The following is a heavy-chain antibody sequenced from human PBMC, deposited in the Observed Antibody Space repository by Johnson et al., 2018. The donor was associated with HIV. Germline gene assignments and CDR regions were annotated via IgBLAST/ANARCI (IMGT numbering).Heavy chain of an antibody. V-gene: IGHV3-30*03. CDR3: ARDGEDGLAWGWALDI. J-gene: IGHJ3*02. Sequence: LVESGGGVVQPGRSLRLSCAASGFTFSSYGMHWVRQAPGKGLEWVAVISHDGSNRYYADSVKGRFTISRDNSKNTLYLQTNSLRGEDTAVYYCARDGEDGLAWGWALDIWGQGTMVTVSS. D-gene: IGHD6-19*01. CDR1: GFTFSSYG. CDR2: ISHDGSNR.